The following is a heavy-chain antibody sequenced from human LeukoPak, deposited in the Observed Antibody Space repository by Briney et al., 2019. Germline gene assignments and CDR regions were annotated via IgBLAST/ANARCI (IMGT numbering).Heavy chain of an antibody. CDR1: GFTFSSYA. D-gene: IGHD1-26*01. CDR3: ARKGLGGELGGFDS. V-gene: IGHV3-23*01. CDR2: ISGSGGST. J-gene: IGHJ4*02. Sequence: GGSLRLSCAASGFTFSSYAMSWVRQAPGKGLEWVSAISGSGGSTYYADSVKGRFTISRDNSKNTLYLQMNSLRVEDTALYYCARKGLGGELGGFDSWGQGTLVTVSS.